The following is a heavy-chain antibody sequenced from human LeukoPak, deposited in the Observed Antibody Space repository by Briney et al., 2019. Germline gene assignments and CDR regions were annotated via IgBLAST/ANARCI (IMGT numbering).Heavy chain of an antibody. Sequence: ASVTVSCKASGYTFTSYGISWVRQAPGQGLEWMGWINAYNGNTNYAQKLQGRVTMTTDTSTSTAYMELRSLRSDDTAVYYCARDWYQQWLVHHPCFQHWGQGTLVTVSS. J-gene: IGHJ1*01. CDR2: INAYNGNT. CDR1: GYTFTSYG. V-gene: IGHV1-18*01. CDR3: ARDWYQQWLVHHPCFQH. D-gene: IGHD6-19*01.